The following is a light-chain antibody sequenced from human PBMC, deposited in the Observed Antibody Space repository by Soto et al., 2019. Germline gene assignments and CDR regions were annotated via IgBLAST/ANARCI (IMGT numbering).Light chain of an antibody. CDR1: QSVRSNF. CDR2: GAS. J-gene: IGKJ1*01. Sequence: EIVLTQSPGTLSLSPGERATLSRRASQSVRSNFLAWYQQKPGQAPRLLIYGASNRATGIPDRFSGSGSGTDFTPTITRLEPEDFAMYYCQRYDGLRTFGQGTKVDIK. V-gene: IGKV3-20*01. CDR3: QRYDGLRT.